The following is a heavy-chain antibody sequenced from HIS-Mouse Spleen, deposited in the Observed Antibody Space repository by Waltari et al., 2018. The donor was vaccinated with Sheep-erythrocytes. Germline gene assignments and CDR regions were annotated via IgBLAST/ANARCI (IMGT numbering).Heavy chain of an antibody. CDR1: GFTFSSYS. CDR2: IRSSSSYI. D-gene: IGHD1-26*01. CDR3: ARVASGATFDY. J-gene: IGHJ4*02. V-gene: IGHV3-21*01. Sequence: EVQLVESGGGLVKPGGSLRLSCAASGFTFSSYSMNWVRQAPGKELEWVSTIRSSSSYIYYADSVKGRFTISRDNAKNSLYLQMNSLRAEDTAVYYCARVASGATFDYWGQGTLVTVSS.